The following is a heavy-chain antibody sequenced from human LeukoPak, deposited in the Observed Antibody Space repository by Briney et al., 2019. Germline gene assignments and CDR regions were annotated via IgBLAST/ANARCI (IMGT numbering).Heavy chain of an antibody. Sequence: VASVKVSCKASGYTFTGYYMHWVRQAPGQGLEWKGGIIPIFGTANYAQKFQGRVTITTDESTSTAYMELSSLRSEDTAVYYCAKGSFFYSSSWFVDYWGQGTLVTVSS. CDR1: GYTFTGYY. CDR2: IIPIFGTA. J-gene: IGHJ4*02. V-gene: IGHV1-69*05. D-gene: IGHD6-13*01. CDR3: AKGSFFYSSSWFVDY.